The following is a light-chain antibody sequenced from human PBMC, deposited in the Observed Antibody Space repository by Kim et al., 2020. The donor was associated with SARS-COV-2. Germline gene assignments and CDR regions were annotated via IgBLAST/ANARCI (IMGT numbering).Light chain of an antibody. CDR3: QQYENVPIT. CDR1: QDINNY. V-gene: IGKV1-33*01. J-gene: IGKJ5*01. Sequence: ASVGDRVTITCRASQDINNYLNWYQLKPEKAPQVLLYDVTNLETGVPLRFSGSGSGTHFTLIISSLQPEDIATYYCQQYENVPITFGQGTRLEIK. CDR2: DVT.